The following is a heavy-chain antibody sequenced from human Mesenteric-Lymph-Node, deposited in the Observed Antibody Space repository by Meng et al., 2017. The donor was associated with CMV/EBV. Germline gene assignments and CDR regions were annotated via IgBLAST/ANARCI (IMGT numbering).Heavy chain of an antibody. V-gene: IGHV1-58*01. CDR1: GFTFASSA. D-gene: IGHD2-21*01. J-gene: IGHJ4*02. Sequence: SVKVSCKASGFTFASSAVQWVRQARGQRLEWIGWIVVGSGNTNYAQKFHERVTITRDMSTSTAYMELSSLRSEDTAVYYCAISPYCGGDCSDYWGQGTLVPSPQ. CDR3: AISPYCGGDCSDY. CDR2: IVVGSGNT.